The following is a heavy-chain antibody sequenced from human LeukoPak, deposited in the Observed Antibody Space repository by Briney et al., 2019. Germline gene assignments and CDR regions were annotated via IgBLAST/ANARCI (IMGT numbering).Heavy chain of an antibody. CDR1: GFTFNSYN. Sequence: GGSLRLPCVASGFTFNSYNMNWVRHAPGKGLEWVSYITSSGSLTYSADSVKGRFIVSRDNAKNSLYLQLNSLRDEDTAVYYCARVYYDSSGYYYAVDIWGQGTMVTVSS. CDR3: ARVYYDSSGYYYAVDI. CDR2: ITSSGSLT. V-gene: IGHV3-48*02. D-gene: IGHD3-22*01. J-gene: IGHJ3*02.